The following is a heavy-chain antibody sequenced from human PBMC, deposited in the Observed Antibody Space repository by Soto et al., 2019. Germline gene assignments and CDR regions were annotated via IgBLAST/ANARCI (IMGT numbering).Heavy chain of an antibody. CDR2: IWYDGSNK. Sequence: GGSLRLSCAASGLTFSSYGMHWVRQAPGKGLEWVAVIWYDGSNKYYADSVKGRFTISRDNSKNTLYLQMNSLRAEDTAVYYCARERSGYSRAFDYWGQGTLVTVSS. D-gene: IGHD3-22*01. J-gene: IGHJ4*02. CDR1: GLTFSSYG. V-gene: IGHV3-33*01. CDR3: ARERSGYSRAFDY.